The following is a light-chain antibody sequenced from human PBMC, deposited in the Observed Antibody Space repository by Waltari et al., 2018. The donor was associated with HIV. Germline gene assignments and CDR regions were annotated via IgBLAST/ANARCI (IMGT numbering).Light chain of an antibody. CDR1: SSNIGNNF. V-gene: IGLV1-51*01. CDR2: ENS. Sequence: QSVLTQPPSVSAAPGQKVTISCSGSSSNIGNNFLSWYQQIPGTVPKLLIHENSKRPSGIPDRFSGSKSGTSATLGITGLQTGDEADYYCGTWDTSLTAVVFGGGTKLTVL. CDR3: GTWDTSLTAVV. J-gene: IGLJ3*02.